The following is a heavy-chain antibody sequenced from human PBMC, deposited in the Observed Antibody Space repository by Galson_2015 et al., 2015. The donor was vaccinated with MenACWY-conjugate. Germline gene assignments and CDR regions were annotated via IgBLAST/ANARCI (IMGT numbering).Heavy chain of an antibody. V-gene: IGHV4-59*08. J-gene: IGHJ4*02. Sequence: ETLSLTCTVSLGSISTYYWSWIRQPPGKGLEWIGHGSYSGSANYNPSLRSRVTISVDSSKNQFSLRLSSVTATDTAVYYCARHRPTFNQQLAADYFDYWGQGTLSPSPQ. CDR3: ARHRPTFNQQLAADYFDY. CDR2: GSYSGSA. D-gene: IGHD3-16*01. CDR1: LGSISTYY.